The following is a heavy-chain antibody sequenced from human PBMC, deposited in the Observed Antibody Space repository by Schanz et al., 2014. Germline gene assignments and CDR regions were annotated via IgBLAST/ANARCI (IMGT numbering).Heavy chain of an antibody. CDR2: MNPNSGDT. Sequence: QVQLVQSGAEVKKPGASVKVSCKASGYTFTSYGISWVRQAPGQGLEWMGWMNPNSGDTGYPRKFQDRVTMTTDTSTSTAYMELRNLRSDDTALYYCTRGGYSYALSAFDIWGQGTLATVSS. CDR1: GYTFTSYG. J-gene: IGHJ4*02. CDR3: TRGGYSYALSAFDI. V-gene: IGHV1-18*01. D-gene: IGHD5-18*01.